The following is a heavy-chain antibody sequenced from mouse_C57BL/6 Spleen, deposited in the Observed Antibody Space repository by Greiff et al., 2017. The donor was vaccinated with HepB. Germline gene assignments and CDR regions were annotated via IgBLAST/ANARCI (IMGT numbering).Heavy chain of an antibody. V-gene: IGHV1-31*01. J-gene: IGHJ1*03. CDR2: IYPYNGVS. CDR1: GYSFTGYY. D-gene: IGHD1-1*01. Sequence: EVQLVESGPELVKPGASVKISCKASGYSFTGYYMHWVKQSHGNILDWIGYIYPYNGVSSYNQKFKGKATLTVDKSSSTAYMELRSLTSEDSAVYYCARGRIYYGSRDWYFDVWGTGTTVTVSS. CDR3: ARGRIYYGSRDWYFDV.